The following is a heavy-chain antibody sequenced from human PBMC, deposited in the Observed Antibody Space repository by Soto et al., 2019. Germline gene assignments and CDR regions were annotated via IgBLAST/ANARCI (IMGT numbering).Heavy chain of an antibody. CDR2: ISGSGGST. CDR3: AKDLRGWSAFDI. CDR1: GFTFSSYA. Sequence: GGSLRLSCAASGFTFSSYAMSWVRQAPGKGLEWVSAISGSGGSTYYADSVKGRFTISRDNSKNTPYLQMNSLRAEDTAVYYCAKDLRGWSAFDIWGQGTMVTVSS. D-gene: IGHD3-3*01. J-gene: IGHJ3*02. V-gene: IGHV3-23*01.